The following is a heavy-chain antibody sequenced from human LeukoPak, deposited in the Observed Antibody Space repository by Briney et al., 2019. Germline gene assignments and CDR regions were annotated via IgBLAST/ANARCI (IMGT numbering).Heavy chain of an antibody. CDR1: GFTFSSYA. CDR2: ISYDGSNK. Sequence: GGSLRLSCAASGFTFSSYAMHWVRQAPGKGLEWVAVISYDGSNKYYADSVKGRFTISRDNSKNTLYLQMNSLRAEDTAVYYCARDRYYDSSGYCVYWGQGTLVTVSS. CDR3: ARDRYYDSSGYCVY. J-gene: IGHJ4*02. D-gene: IGHD3-22*01. V-gene: IGHV3-30-3*01.